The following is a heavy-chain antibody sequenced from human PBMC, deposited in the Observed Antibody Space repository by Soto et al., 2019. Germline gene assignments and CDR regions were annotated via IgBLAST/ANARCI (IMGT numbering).Heavy chain of an antibody. CDR2: IDGDGSRT. V-gene: IGHV3-74*01. Sequence: PGGSLRLSCAASGFTFSSYWMSWVRQAPGKGLVWVSRIDGDGSRTNYADSVKGRFTISRDNAKNTLYLQMNSLRAEDTAVYYCARELASYNDYWGQGTLVTVSS. CDR1: GFTFSSYW. CDR3: ARELASYNDY. J-gene: IGHJ4*02. D-gene: IGHD1-1*01.